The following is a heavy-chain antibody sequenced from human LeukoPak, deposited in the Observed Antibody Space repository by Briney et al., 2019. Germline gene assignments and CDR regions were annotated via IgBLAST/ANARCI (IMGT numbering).Heavy chain of an antibody. Sequence: ASVKVSCKASGYTFTGYYMHWVRQAPGQGLEWMGWINPNSGGTNYAQKFQGRVTMTRDTSISTAYMELSRLRYDYTAVYYCARGDYGDYDNWFDPWGQGSLVTVSS. D-gene: IGHD4-17*01. CDR1: GYTFTGYY. V-gene: IGHV1-2*02. CDR3: ARGDYGDYDNWFDP. J-gene: IGHJ5*02. CDR2: INPNSGGT.